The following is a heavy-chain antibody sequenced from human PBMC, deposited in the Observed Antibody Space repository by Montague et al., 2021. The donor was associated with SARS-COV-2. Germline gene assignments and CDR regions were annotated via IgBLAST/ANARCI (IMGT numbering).Heavy chain of an antibody. D-gene: IGHD5-12*01. CDR3: ARDRGLSGFYGYDPLYFYGMDV. V-gene: IGHV4-59*01. Sequence: SETLSLTCTVSGASIRDYYWSWIRQPPGKGLEWIGYIYESGSTKSNPSLTSRLTMSVDTSRNQFSLTLSSVTTADTAVYYCARDRGLSGFYGYDPLYFYGMDVWGQGTTVTVSS. J-gene: IGHJ6*02. CDR1: GASIRDYY. CDR2: IYESGST.